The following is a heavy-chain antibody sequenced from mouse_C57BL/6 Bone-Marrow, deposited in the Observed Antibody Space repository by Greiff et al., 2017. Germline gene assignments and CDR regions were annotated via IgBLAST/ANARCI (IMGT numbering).Heavy chain of an antibody. CDR2: IWSGGST. J-gene: IGHJ4*01. V-gene: IGHV2-2*01. Sequence: QVQLKESGPGLVQPSQSLSITCTVSGFSLTSYGVHWVRQSPGKGLEWLGVIWSGGSTDYNAAFISRLSISKDNSKSQVFFKMNSLQADDTAIYYCARGLRRGAMDYWGQGTSVTVSS. D-gene: IGHD2-4*01. CDR3: ARGLRRGAMDY. CDR1: GFSLTSYG.